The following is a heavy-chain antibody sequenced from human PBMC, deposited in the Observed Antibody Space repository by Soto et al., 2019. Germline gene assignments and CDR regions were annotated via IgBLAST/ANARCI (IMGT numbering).Heavy chain of an antibody. CDR2: MNPNSGNT. CDR1: GYTFTSYD. Sequence: ASVKVSCKASGYTFTSYDINWVRQATGQGIEWMGWMNPNSGNTGYAQKFQGRVTMTRNTSISTAYMELSSLRSEDTAVYYCARAYSSSWYRGKCWFDPWGQGTLVTVSS. J-gene: IGHJ5*02. CDR3: ARAYSSSWYRGKCWFDP. D-gene: IGHD6-13*01. V-gene: IGHV1-8*01.